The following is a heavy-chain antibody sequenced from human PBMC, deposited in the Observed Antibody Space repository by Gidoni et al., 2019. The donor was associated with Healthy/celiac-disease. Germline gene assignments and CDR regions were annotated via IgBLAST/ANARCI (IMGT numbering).Heavy chain of an antibody. J-gene: IGHJ4*02. CDR3: TSRSGGNSVYFDY. D-gene: IGHD2-21*02. CDR2: IRSKANSYAT. V-gene: IGHV3-73*01. CDR1: GFTFSGSA. Sequence: EVQLVESGGGLVQPGGSLKLSCAASGFTFSGSAMHWVRQASGKGREWVGRIRSKANSYATAYAASVKGRFTISRDDSKNTAYLKMNSLKTEDTAVYYCTSRSGGNSVYFDYWGQGTLVTVSS.